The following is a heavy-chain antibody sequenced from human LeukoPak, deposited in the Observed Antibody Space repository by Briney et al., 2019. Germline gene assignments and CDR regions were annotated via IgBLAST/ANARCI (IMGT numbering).Heavy chain of an antibody. D-gene: IGHD2-2*02. V-gene: IGHV3-21*01. CDR2: ISSSSSYI. J-gene: IGHJ4*02. Sequence: PGGSLRLSCAASGFTFSSYSMNWVRQAPGKGLEWVSPISSSSSYIYYADSVKGRFTISRDNAKNSLYLQMNSLRAEDTAVYYCARAPNCSSTSCYTDIFDYWGQGTLVTVSS. CDR1: GFTFSSYS. CDR3: ARAPNCSSTSCYTDIFDY.